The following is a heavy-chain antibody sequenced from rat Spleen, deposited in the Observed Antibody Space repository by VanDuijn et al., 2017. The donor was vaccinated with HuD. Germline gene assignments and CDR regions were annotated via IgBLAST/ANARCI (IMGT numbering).Heavy chain of an antibody. CDR2: ISYEGSST. D-gene: IGHD1-10*01. V-gene: IGHV5-22*01. CDR1: GFTFSDFF. CDR3: ARRGYNNQWYFDF. Sequence: EVQLVESDGGLVQPGKSLKLSCAASGFTFSDFFMAWVRQAPKKGLEWVASISYEGSSTYYGDSVKGRFTISRDNAKSTLYLQMNSLRFEDTATYYCARRGYNNQWYFDFWGPGTMVTVSS. J-gene: IGHJ1*01.